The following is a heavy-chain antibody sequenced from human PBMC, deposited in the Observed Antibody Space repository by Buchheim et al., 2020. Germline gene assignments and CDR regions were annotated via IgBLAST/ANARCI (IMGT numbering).Heavy chain of an antibody. Sequence: EVQLVQSGAEVKKPGESLRISCKGSGYSFTSYWISWVRQMPGKGLEWMGRIDPSDSYTNYSPSFQGHVTISADKSISTSYPQWSSLKASDTAMYYCARHTAAAGKHYYYGMDVWGQGTT. D-gene: IGHD6-13*01. CDR3: ARHTAAAGKHYYYGMDV. CDR1: GYSFTSYW. CDR2: IDPSDSYT. J-gene: IGHJ6*02. V-gene: IGHV5-10-1*03.